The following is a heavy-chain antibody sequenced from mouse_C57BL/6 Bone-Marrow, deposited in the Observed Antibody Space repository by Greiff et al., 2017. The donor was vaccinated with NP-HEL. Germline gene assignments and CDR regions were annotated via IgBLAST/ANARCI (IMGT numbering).Heavy chain of an antibody. J-gene: IGHJ1*03. Sequence: QVQLQQSGAELVKPGASVKISCKASGYAFSSYWMNWVKQRPGKGLEWIGQIYPGDGDTNYNGKFKGKATLTADKSSRTAYMQLSSLTSEDSAVYFCAREDDGYYFSYWYFDVWGTGTTVTVSS. D-gene: IGHD2-3*01. CDR1: GYAFSSYW. CDR2: IYPGDGDT. V-gene: IGHV1-80*01. CDR3: AREDDGYYFSYWYFDV.